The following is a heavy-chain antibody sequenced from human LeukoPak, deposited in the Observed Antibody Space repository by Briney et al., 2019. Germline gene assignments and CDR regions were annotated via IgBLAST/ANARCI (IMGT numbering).Heavy chain of an antibody. Sequence: PSETLSLTCTVSGGSMNSYYWSWIRRPPGKGLEWIGYIFYSGSTNYNPSLKSRVTISVDKSKSQFSLKLSSVTAADTAVYYCARDSGGGGYWGQGTLVTVSS. CDR2: IFYSGST. J-gene: IGHJ4*02. V-gene: IGHV4-59*01. CDR1: GGSMNSYY. CDR3: ARDSGGGGY. D-gene: IGHD2-15*01.